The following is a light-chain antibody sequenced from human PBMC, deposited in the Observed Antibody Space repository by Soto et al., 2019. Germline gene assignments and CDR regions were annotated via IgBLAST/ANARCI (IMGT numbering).Light chain of an antibody. Sequence: QSALTQPASVSGSPGQSITISCTGTITDVGGHNYVSWYQQHPGKAPKFMIYDVTNRPSGVSNRFSGSKSGNTASLTISGLQAEDEADYYCSSYTGNSVVFGGGTKVTVL. CDR1: ITDVGGHNY. V-gene: IGLV2-14*01. CDR3: SSYTGNSVV. CDR2: DVT. J-gene: IGLJ2*01.